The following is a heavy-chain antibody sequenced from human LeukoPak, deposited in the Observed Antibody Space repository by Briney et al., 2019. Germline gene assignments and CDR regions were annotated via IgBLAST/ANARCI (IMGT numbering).Heavy chain of an antibody. CDR2: INSYGSTT. CDR1: GFIFSAYW. D-gene: IGHD5-12*01. J-gene: IGHJ4*02. V-gene: IGHV3-74*01. Sequence: PGGSLRLSCAASGFIFSAYWMHWVRQAPGKGLVLVARINSYGSTTTYADSVKGRFTISRDNAKNTLYLQMNSLRVEDTAVYYCASPTARYSGYDWDYFDYWGQGALVTVSS. CDR3: ASPTARYSGYDWDYFDY.